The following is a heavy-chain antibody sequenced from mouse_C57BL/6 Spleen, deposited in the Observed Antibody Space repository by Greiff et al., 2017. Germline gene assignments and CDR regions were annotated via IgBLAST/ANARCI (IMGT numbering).Heavy chain of an antibody. D-gene: IGHD1-1*02. CDR2: IDPSDRYP. CDR1: CYTFTSYW. J-gene: IGHJ4*01. V-gene: IGHV1-69*01. CDR3: AISRGYGPMDY. Sequence: QVQLQQPGAELVMPGASVKLSCKASCYTFTSYWMHWVKQRPGQGLAWIGEIDPSDRYPTYNQKFKGKSTLTVDKSSSTAYMKLSSLTSKDSAVYYCAISRGYGPMDYWGQGTSVTVSS.